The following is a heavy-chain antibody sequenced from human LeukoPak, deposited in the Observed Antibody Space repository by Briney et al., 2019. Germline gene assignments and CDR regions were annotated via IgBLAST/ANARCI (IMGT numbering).Heavy chain of an antibody. CDR1: GYTFTSYD. CDR3: ARGGRYLPTVGYSGYDPMSLGYYYYYMDV. D-gene: IGHD5-12*01. J-gene: IGHJ6*03. V-gene: IGHV1-69*05. CDR2: IIPIFGTA. Sequence: ASVKVSCKASGYTFTSYDINWVRQATGQGLEWMGGIIPIFGTANYAQKFQGRVTITTDESTSTAYMELSSLRSEDTAVYYCARGGRYLPTVGYSGYDPMSLGYYYYYMDVWGKGTTVTVSS.